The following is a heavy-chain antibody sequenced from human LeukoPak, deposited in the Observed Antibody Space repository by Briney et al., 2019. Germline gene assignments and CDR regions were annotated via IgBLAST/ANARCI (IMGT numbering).Heavy chain of an antibody. CDR1: GFIFGDYV. CDR3: TTGSATGTGSGY. J-gene: IGHJ4*02. Sequence: GRSLRLSCTASGFIFGDYVMSWVRQAPGKGLEWVGFIRSKPYGGTTEYAAPVKGRFIISRDDSKTIAYLQMNSLKSEDTAVYYCTTGSATGTGSGYRGQGTLVTVSS. V-gene: IGHV3-49*04. CDR2: IRSKPYGGTT. D-gene: IGHD6-13*01.